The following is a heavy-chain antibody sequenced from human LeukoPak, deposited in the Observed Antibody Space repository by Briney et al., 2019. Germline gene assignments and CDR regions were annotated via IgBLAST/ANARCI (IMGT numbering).Heavy chain of an antibody. J-gene: IGHJ4*02. CDR3: GGVGGGDGSGWSTTDY. Sequence: PGGSLRLSCVASGFTFNNDWMSWVRQAPGKGLEWVANINQDGSEKYEVDSAKGRFTISRDNAKNSLYLQMNSLRVEDTATYYWGGVGGGDGSGWSTTDYWGQGTLVTVSS. V-gene: IGHV3-7*01. CDR2: INQDGSEK. CDR1: GFTFNNDW. D-gene: IGHD6-19*01.